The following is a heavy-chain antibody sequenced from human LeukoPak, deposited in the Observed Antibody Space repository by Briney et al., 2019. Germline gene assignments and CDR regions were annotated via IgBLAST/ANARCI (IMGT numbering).Heavy chain of an antibody. CDR2: ISSSYI. Sequence: GGSLRLSCAASGFTFSSYSMNWVRQAPGKGLEWVSSISSSYIYYADSVKGRFTISRDNAKNSLYLQMNSLRAEDTAVYYCARVVRAADHNWFDPWGQGTLVTVSS. D-gene: IGHD6-13*01. V-gene: IGHV3-21*01. J-gene: IGHJ5*02. CDR3: ARVVRAADHNWFDP. CDR1: GFTFSSYS.